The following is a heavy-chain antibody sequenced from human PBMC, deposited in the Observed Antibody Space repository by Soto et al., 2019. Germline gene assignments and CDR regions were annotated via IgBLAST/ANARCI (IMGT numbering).Heavy chain of an antibody. CDR2: ISYDGSNK. CDR1: GFTFSSYG. J-gene: IGHJ6*02. V-gene: IGHV3-30*18. CDR3: AKVYDYGDYDPYGMDV. D-gene: IGHD4-17*01. Sequence: QVQLVESGGGVVQPGRSLRLSCAASGFTFSSYGMHWVRQAPGKGLEWVAVISYDGSNKYYADSVKGRFTISRDNSKNTLYLQMNSLRAEDTDVYYCAKVYDYGDYDPYGMDVWGQGTTVTVSS.